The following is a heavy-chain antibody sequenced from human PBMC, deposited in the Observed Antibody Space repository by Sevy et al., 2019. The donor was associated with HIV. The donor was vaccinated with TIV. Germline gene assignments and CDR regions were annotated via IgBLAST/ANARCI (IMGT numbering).Heavy chain of an antibody. CDR1: GFTFNNYW. CDR2: IKEDGDEQ. D-gene: IGHD3-10*01. V-gene: IGHV3-7*03. Sequence: GGSLRLSCAASGFTFNNYWMSWVRQAPGKGLEWLVNIKEDGDEQYYADSLKGGFSTSRDNGKNSLYLQMNSLRAEDTAVYYCVRDWRGYFGSGSAYYYYGMDVWGQGTTVTVSS. J-gene: IGHJ6*02. CDR3: VRDWRGYFGSGSAYYYYGMDV.